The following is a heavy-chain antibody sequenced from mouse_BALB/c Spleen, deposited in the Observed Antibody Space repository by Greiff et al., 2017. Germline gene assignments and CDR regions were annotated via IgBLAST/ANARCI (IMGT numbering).Heavy chain of an antibody. CDR2: ISSGGGST. J-gene: IGHJ4*01. V-gene: IGHV5-12-1*01. CDR3: ASHWGIYYCSSPYAMDY. D-gene: IGHD1-1*01. CDR1: GFAFSSYD. Sequence: DVMLVESGGGLVKPGGSLKLSCAASGFAFSSYDMSWVRQTPEKRLEWVAYISSGGGSTYYPDTVKGRFTISRDNAKNTLYLQMGSLKSEDTAMYYSASHWGIYYCSSPYAMDYWGQGTSVTVSS.